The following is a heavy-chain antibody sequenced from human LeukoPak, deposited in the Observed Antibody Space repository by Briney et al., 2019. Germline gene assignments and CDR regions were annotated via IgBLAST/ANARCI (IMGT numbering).Heavy chain of an antibody. CDR1: GFTFSSYW. Sequence: PGGSLRLSCAASGFTFSSYWMHWVRQAPGKGLVGVSRINSDGSSTSYADSVKGRFAISRDNAKNTLYLQMNSLRAEDTAVYYCARDYCSGGSCYFDYWGQGTLVTVSS. CDR2: INSDGSST. V-gene: IGHV3-74*01. CDR3: ARDYCSGGSCYFDY. J-gene: IGHJ4*02. D-gene: IGHD2-15*01.